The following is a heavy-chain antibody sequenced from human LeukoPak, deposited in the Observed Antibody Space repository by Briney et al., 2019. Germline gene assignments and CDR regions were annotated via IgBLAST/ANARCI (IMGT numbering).Heavy chain of an antibody. CDR3: ARKGVIRYSSSWYGGFDP. Sequence: GGSLRLSCAASGFTFSNYGMHWVRQAPGKGLEWVAIIWYDGSNHYYADSVKGRFTISRDNSKNTLYLQMNSLRAEDTAVYYCARKGVIRYSSSWYGGFDPWGQGTLVTVSS. CDR2: IWYDGSNH. CDR1: GFTFSNYG. J-gene: IGHJ5*02. V-gene: IGHV3-33*01. D-gene: IGHD6-13*01.